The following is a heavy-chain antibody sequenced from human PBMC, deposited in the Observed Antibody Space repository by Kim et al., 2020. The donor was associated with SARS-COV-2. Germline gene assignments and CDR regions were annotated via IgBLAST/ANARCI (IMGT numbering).Heavy chain of an antibody. V-gene: IGHV4-31*02. CDR3: ARGRYCSSTSCYSFDY. D-gene: IGHD2-2*01. J-gene: IGHJ4*02. Sequence: SLKSRVTISVDTSKNQFSLKLSSVTAADTAVYYCARGRYCSSTSCYSFDYWGQGTLVTVSS.